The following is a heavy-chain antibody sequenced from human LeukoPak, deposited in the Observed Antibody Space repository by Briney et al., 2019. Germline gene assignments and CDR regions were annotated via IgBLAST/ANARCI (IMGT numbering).Heavy chain of an antibody. V-gene: IGHV3-23*01. CDR3: AKADVAARRATFDY. D-gene: IGHD6-6*01. J-gene: IGHJ4*02. Sequence: GGSLRLSCAASGFTFSSYAMSWARQAPGKGLEWVSAISGSGGSTYYADSVKGRFTISRDNSKNTLYLQMNSLRAEDTAVYYCAKADVAARRATFDYWGQGTLVTVSS. CDR2: ISGSGGST. CDR1: GFTFSSYA.